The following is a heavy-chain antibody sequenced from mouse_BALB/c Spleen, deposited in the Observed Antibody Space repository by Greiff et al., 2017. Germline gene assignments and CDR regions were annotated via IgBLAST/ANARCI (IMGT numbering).Heavy chain of an antibody. V-gene: IGHV6-6*02. J-gene: IGHJ4*01. Sequence: EVKLQESGGGLVQPGGSMKLSCVASGFTFSNYWMNWVRQSPEKGLEWVAEIRLKSNNYASHYAESVKGRFTISRDDSKSSVYLQMNNLRAEDTGIYYCTRNYGSSYDYAMDYWGQGTSVTVSS. CDR2: IRLKSNNYAS. D-gene: IGHD1-1*01. CDR3: TRNYGSSYDYAMDY. CDR1: GFTFSNYW.